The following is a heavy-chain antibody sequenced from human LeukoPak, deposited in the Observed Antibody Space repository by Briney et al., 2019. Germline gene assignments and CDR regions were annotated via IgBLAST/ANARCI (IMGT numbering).Heavy chain of an antibody. CDR2: ICTTDSLR. Sequence: GGALRLSCAASGFTFSPYEMNWVRQAPGKGLEWVSYICTTDSLRYYAVSVHGRFTISRDNSIGSVFLQMNNPIADDTAVYYCVRDGGSFDYWGQGTLVTVSS. D-gene: IGHD3-16*01. CDR1: GFTFSPYE. CDR3: VRDGGSFDY. J-gene: IGHJ4*02. V-gene: IGHV3-48*03.